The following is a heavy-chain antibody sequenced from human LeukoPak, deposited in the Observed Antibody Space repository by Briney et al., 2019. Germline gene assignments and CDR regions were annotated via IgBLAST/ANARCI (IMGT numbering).Heavy chain of an antibody. CDR3: ARDDGSLVRGLVAIDY. CDR1: GFTFSSHD. Sequence: PGGSLRLSCAASGFTFSSHDMNCVRQAPGEGLEWVSYISRSGTIVYHADSVKGRFNISRDNVKNSLYLQMNSLTGEDTAVFYCARDDGSLVRGLVAIDYWGQGTLVTASS. V-gene: IGHV3-48*03. J-gene: IGHJ4*02. CDR2: ISRSGTIV. D-gene: IGHD3-10*01.